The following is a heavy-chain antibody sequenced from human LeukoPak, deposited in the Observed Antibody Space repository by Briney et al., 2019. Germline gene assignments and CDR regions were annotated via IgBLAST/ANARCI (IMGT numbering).Heavy chain of an antibody. CDR2: VDPEDGET. Sequence: ASVKVSCKVSGYTFTDYYMHWVQQAPGKGLEWMGLVDPEDGETIYAEKFQGRVTITADTSTDTAYMELSSLRSEDTAVYYCARDRHIAAAVYYYYMDVWGKGTPVTVSS. J-gene: IGHJ6*03. CDR1: GYTFTDYY. V-gene: IGHV1-69-2*01. D-gene: IGHD6-13*01. CDR3: ARDRHIAAAVYYYYMDV.